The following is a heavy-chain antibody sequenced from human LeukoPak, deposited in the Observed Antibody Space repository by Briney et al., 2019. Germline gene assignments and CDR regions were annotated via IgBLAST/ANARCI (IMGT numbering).Heavy chain of an antibody. CDR2: IYYSGRT. V-gene: IGHV4-39*07. J-gene: IGHJ5*02. CDR1: GGSISSSTYY. CDR3: ARGNSFDP. Sequence: SETLSLTCTVSGGSISSSTYYWGWIRQPPGKGPEWIGSIYYSGRTYYNPSLKSRVTISVDTSKNQFSLKLSSVTAADTAVYYCARGNSFDPWGQGTLVTVSS.